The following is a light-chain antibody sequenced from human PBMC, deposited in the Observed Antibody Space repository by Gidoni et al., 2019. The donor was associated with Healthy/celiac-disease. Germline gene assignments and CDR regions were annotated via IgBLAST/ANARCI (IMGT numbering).Light chain of an antibody. CDR3: SSYTSSSNYV. V-gene: IGLV2-14*01. J-gene: IGLJ1*01. CDR2: DVS. Sequence: QSALTQPASVSGSPGQSITISCTGTSSDVGGYNYVSWYQQHLGKAPKLMIYDVSNRPSGVSNRFSCSKSGNTASLTISGLQAEDEADYYCSSYTSSSNYVFGTGTKVTVL. CDR1: SSDVGGYNY.